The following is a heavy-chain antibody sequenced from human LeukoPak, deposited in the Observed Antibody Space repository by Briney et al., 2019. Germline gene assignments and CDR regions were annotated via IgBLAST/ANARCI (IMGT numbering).Heavy chain of an antibody. Sequence: AASVKVSCKVSGYTLTELSMHWVRQAPGKGLECMGGFDPEDGETIYAQKFQGRVTMTEDTSTDTAYMELSSLRSEDTAVYYCATSLGYCSSTSCLTLDYWGQGTLVTVSS. J-gene: IGHJ4*02. CDR2: FDPEDGET. CDR3: ATSLGYCSSTSCLTLDY. CDR1: GYTLTELS. D-gene: IGHD2-2*01. V-gene: IGHV1-24*01.